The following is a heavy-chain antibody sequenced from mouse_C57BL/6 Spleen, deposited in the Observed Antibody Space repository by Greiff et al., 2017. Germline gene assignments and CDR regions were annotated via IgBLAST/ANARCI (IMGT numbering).Heavy chain of an antibody. CDR1: GYAFSRYW. CDR2: IYPGDGDT. J-gene: IGHJ3*01. CDR3: AIYYDFMGFAY. D-gene: IGHD2-4*01. V-gene: IGHV1-80*01. Sequence: VQLQQSGAELVKPGAPVKISCNASGYAFSRYWMNWVKQRPGKGLAWIGQIYPGDGDTNYNGKFKGKATLTADKSSSTAYMQLSSLTSEDSAVYFCAIYYDFMGFAYWGQGTLVTVSA.